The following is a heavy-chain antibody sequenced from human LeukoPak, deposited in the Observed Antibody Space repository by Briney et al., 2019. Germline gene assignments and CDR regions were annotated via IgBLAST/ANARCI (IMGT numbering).Heavy chain of an antibody. Sequence: PSETLSLTYTVSGGSISSYYWSWIRQPPGKGLEWIGYIYYSGSTNYNPSLKSRVTISVDTSKNQFSLKLSSATAAGTAVYYCARDFPGYSSGWPPGSAFDIWGQGTMVTVSS. J-gene: IGHJ3*02. CDR1: GGSISSYY. V-gene: IGHV4-59*01. CDR2: IYYSGST. CDR3: ARDFPGYSSGWPPGSAFDI. D-gene: IGHD6-19*01.